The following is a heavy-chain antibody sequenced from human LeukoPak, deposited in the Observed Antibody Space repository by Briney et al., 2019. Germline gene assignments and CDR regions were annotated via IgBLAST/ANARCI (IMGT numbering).Heavy chain of an antibody. V-gene: IGHV3-23*01. Sequence: GGSLRLTCAASGFTFSSYAMSWVRQAPGKGLEWVSAISGSGGSTYYADSVKGRFTISRDNSKNTLYLQMNSLRAEDTAVYYCAKGSGYSSSWGPFDAFDIWGQGTMVTVSS. J-gene: IGHJ3*02. D-gene: IGHD6-13*01. CDR3: AKGSGYSSSWGPFDAFDI. CDR2: ISGSGGST. CDR1: GFTFSSYA.